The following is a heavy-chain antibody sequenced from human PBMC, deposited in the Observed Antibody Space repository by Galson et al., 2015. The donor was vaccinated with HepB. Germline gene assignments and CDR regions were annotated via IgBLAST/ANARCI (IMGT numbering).Heavy chain of an antibody. J-gene: IGHJ5*02. CDR2: ISTNGGST. CDR3: ARGRFDP. CDR1: GFTFSTYA. V-gene: IGHV3-64D*06. Sequence: SLRLSCAASGFTFSTYAFHWVRQAPGKGLEYVSAISTNGGSTYYADSVKGRFTISRDNSKNTLYLQMSSLRAEDTAVYYCARGRFDPWGQGTLVTVSS.